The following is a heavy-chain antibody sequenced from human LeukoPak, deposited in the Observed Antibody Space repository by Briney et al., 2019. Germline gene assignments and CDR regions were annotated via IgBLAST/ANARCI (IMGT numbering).Heavy chain of an antibody. Sequence: SVRVSCKASGGTFSSYAISWVRQAPGQGLEWMGGIIPIFGTANYAQKFQGRVTITADESTSTAYMELSSLRSEDTAVYYCARARYQLLPPTNYYYYMDVWGKGTTVTVSS. CDR3: ARARYQLLPPTNYYYYMDV. CDR2: IIPIFGTA. CDR1: GGTFSSYA. D-gene: IGHD2-2*01. V-gene: IGHV1-69*01. J-gene: IGHJ6*03.